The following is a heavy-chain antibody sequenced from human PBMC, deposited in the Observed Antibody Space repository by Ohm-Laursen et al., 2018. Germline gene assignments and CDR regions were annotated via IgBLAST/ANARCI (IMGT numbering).Heavy chain of an antibody. CDR2: INISGT. Sequence: GTLSLTCTISGGAISSYYWSWIRQPAGKGLEWIGRINISGTNYNPSLKSRVTMSVDTSKNQFSLNPSSVTAADTAVYYCARSSSGSYGYYFDYWGQGTLVTVSS. D-gene: IGHD1-26*01. CDR1: GGAISSYY. CDR3: ARSSSGSYGYYFDY. V-gene: IGHV4-4*07. J-gene: IGHJ4*02.